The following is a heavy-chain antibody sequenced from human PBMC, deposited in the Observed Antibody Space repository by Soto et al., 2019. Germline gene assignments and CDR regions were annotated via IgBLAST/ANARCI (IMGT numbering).Heavy chain of an antibody. Sequence: QMKLVQSGPEVKKPGTSVKVSCKASGFIFTTFGIQWVRQARGQRLAWIGWISVGNANTNYAQKFQERVTITRDMSTSTAYMEMSSLTSEDTAVYYCAAADSSGYYGGWGQGTQVTVSS. J-gene: IGHJ4*02. CDR3: AAADSSGYYGG. D-gene: IGHD3-22*01. V-gene: IGHV1-58*02. CDR2: ISVGNANT. CDR1: GFIFTTFG.